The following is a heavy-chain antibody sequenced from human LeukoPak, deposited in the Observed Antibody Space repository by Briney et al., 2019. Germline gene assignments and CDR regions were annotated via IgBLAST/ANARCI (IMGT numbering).Heavy chain of an antibody. Sequence: GGSLRLSCAPSGFTVSKNYMSWVRQAPGKGLEWVSIIYSGGSTYYADSVKGRFTISRDNSKSTLYLQMNSLRTEDTAVYYCASPGNYFYYYNLDVWGKGTTVTVSS. J-gene: IGHJ6*03. CDR3: ASPGNYFYYYNLDV. V-gene: IGHV3-66*02. CDR1: GFTVSKNY. CDR2: IYSGGST.